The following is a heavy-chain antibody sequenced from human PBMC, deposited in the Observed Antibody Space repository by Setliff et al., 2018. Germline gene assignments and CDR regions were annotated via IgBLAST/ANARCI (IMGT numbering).Heavy chain of an antibody. J-gene: IGHJ4*02. V-gene: IGHV3-7*03. CDR2: INQDGSGK. CDR1: EFIFSRYS. Sequence: PGGSLRLSCEASEFIFSRYSINWVRQAPGKGLEWVATINQDGSGKYYVDSVKGRFTISRDNSKNTLYLQMNGLRAEDTAIYYCAGDPPGPHLVYTYWGQGALVTVSS. D-gene: IGHD3-16*01. CDR3: AGDPPGPHLVYTY.